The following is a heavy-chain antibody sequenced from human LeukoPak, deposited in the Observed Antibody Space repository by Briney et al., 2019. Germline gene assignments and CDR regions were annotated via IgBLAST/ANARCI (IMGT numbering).Heavy chain of an antibody. V-gene: IGHV3-21*01. J-gene: IGHJ4*02. CDR2: ISSSSSYI. CDR3: ARAGAYCGGDCYPERFDY. Sequence: GGSLRLSCAASGFTFSSYSMNWVRQAPGKGLEWVSSISSSSSYIYYADSVKGRFTTSRDNAKNSLYLQMNSLRAEDSAVYYCARAGAYCGGDCYPERFDYWGQGTLVTVSS. D-gene: IGHD2-21*02. CDR1: GFTFSSYS.